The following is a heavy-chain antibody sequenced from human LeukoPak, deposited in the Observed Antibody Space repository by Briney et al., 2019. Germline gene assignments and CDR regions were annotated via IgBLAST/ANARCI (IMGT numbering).Heavy chain of an antibody. CDR3: AGDNPLMYDY. CDR1: GGTFSIYA. Sequence: SVNVSCKASGGTFSIYAISWVRQPPAQGLEWEGRIIPILGIGNYAQKFQGRLTITADKSASTAYMALSSLRSEDTAVYYCAGDNPLMYDYWGQGTLVTVSS. J-gene: IGHJ4*02. CDR2: IIPILGIG. V-gene: IGHV1-69*04. D-gene: IGHD3-16*01.